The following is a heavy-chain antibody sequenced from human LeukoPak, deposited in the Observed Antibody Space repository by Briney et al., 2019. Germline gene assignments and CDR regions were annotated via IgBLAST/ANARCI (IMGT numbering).Heavy chain of an antibody. V-gene: IGHV3-23*01. CDR3: ANWGSAFDY. CDR2: ISVSAGST. J-gene: IGHJ4*02. Sequence: GGSLRPSCAASGLTFSDYVMSWVRQAPGKGLEWVSGISVSAGSTHYADSVKGRFTISRDNSRNTLYLQMNSLRAEDTAVYYCANWGSAFDYWGQGTLVTVSS. D-gene: IGHD7-27*01. CDR1: GLTFSDYV.